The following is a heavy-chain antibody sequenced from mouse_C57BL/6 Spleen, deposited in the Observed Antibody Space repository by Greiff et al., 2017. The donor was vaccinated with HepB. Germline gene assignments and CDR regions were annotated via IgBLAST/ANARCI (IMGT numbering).Heavy chain of an antibody. V-gene: IGHV1-50*01. J-gene: IGHJ2*01. CDR3: ARRGNYNFDY. CDR2: IDPSDSYT. D-gene: IGHD2-1*01. Sequence: QVQLQQSGAELVKPGASVKLSCKASGYTFTSYWMQWVKQRPGQGLEWIGEIDPSDSYTNYNQKFKGKATLTVDTSSSTAYMQLSSLTSEDSAVYYCARRGNYNFDYWGQGTTLTVSS. CDR1: GYTFTSYW.